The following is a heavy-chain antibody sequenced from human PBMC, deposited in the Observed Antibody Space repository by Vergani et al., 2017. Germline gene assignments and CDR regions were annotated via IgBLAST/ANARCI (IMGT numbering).Heavy chain of an antibody. D-gene: IGHD6-13*01. V-gene: IGHV3-21*01. CDR2: ISSSSSYI. Sequence: EVQLVESGGGLVKPGGSLRLSCAASGFTFSSYSMNWVRQAPGKGLEWVSSISSSSSYIYYADSVKGRFTISRDNAKNSLYLQMNSLRAEDTAVYYWAREASSSWYVYYYYYGMDVWGQGTTVTVSS. J-gene: IGHJ6*02. CDR1: GFTFSSYS. CDR3: AREASSSWYVYYYYYGMDV.